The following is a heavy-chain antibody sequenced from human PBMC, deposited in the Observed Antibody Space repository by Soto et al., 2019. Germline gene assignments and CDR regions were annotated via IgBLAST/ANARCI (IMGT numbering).Heavy chain of an antibody. CDR1: GYTFTGYY. Sequence: QVQLVQSGADVKTPGASVRVSCKASGYTFTGYYVHWVREAPGQGLEWMGWINPETGGTSYAQKFRGRVTLSRDTSINTAYLELSSLRFDDAAVYFCARERFQVISDGMDVWGQGTTVTVSS. CDR2: INPETGGT. V-gene: IGHV1-2*02. D-gene: IGHD2-21*01. J-gene: IGHJ6*02. CDR3: ARERFQVISDGMDV.